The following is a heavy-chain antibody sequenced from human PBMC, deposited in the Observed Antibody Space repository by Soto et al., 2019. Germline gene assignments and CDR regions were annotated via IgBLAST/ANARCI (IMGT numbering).Heavy chain of an antibody. CDR1: GFTFNDAW. CDR2: IKTIAGGGTT. D-gene: IGHD1-1*01. Sequence: GGSLRLSCAASGFTFNDAWMTWVRQGPGKGLEWVGRIKTIAGGGTTDYTAPVKGRFTISRDDSKNTVYLQMNSLKIEDTAVYYCTTERCTGTNCYVKNAFDVWGQGTVVTVSS. V-gene: IGHV3-15*01. J-gene: IGHJ3*01. CDR3: TTERCTGTNCYVKNAFDV.